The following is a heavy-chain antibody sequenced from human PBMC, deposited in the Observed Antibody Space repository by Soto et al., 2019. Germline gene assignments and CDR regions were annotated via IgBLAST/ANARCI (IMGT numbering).Heavy chain of an antibody. CDR3: ARVFSCCDADWFDP. Sequence: QVQLVQSGAEVKKPGASVKVSCKASGYTFTSYAMHWVRQAPGQRLEWMGWINAGNGNTKYSRKFQVRVTITRETSASTPYMELSSLRSEDTAVYYCARVFSCCDADWFDPWGQGTLVTVSS. V-gene: IGHV1-3*01. J-gene: IGHJ5*02. CDR1: GYTFTSYA. D-gene: IGHD2-21*01. CDR2: INAGNGNT.